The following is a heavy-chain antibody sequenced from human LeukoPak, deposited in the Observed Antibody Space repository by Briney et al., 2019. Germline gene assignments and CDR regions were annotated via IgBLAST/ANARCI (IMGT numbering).Heavy chain of an antibody. Sequence: ASVKVSCKASGYTFTSYAMNWVRQAPGQGLEWMGWINTNTGNPTYAQGFTGRFVFSLDASVSTAYLQISSLKAEDTAVYYCARSVPVVAATQTSFNWFDPWGQGTLVTVSS. D-gene: IGHD2-15*01. CDR1: GYTFTSYA. J-gene: IGHJ5*02. V-gene: IGHV7-4-1*02. CDR3: ARSVPVVAATQTSFNWFDP. CDR2: INTNTGNP.